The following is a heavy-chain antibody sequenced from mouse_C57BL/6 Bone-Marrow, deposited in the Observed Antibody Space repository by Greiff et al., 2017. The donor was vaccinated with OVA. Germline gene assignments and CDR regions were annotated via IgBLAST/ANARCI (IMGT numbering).Heavy chain of an antibody. CDR3: ARGGNYVDYAMDY. D-gene: IGHD2-1*01. Sequence: VQLQQSGAELVRPGPSVKMSCKASGYTFTNYWIGWAKQRPGHGLEWIGDIYPGGGYTNYNEKFKGKATLTADKSSSTAYMQFSSLTSEDSAIYYCARGGNYVDYAMDYWGQGTSVTVSS. CDR2: IYPGGGYT. V-gene: IGHV1-63*01. J-gene: IGHJ4*01. CDR1: GYTFTNYW.